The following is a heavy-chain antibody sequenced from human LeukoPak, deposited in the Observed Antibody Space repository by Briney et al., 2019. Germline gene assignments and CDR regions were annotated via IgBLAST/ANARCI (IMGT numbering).Heavy chain of an antibody. CDR1: GGSISSYY. CDR2: IYYSGST. CDR3: ARHKVLRYFDWLLPTAGYYGMDA. D-gene: IGHD3-9*01. Sequence: KPSETLSLTCTVSGGSISSYYWSWIRQPPGEGLEWIGYIYYSGSTNYNPSLKSRVTISVDTSKNQFSLKLSSVTAADTAVYYCARHKVLRYFDWLLPTAGYYGMDAWGKGTTVTVSS. V-gene: IGHV4-59*01. J-gene: IGHJ6*04.